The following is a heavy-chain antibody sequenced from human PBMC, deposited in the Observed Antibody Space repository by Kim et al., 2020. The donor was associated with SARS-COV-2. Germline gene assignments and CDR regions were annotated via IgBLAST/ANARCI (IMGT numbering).Heavy chain of an antibody. J-gene: IGHJ6*03. D-gene: IGHD6-13*01. CDR3: ARDPEQLEEQYYYSMDV. Sequence: PVKGRFTNTRDNSKNTLYLQMNSLRAEDTAVYYCARDPEQLEEQYYYSMDVWGKGTTVTVSS. V-gene: IGHV3-30*07.